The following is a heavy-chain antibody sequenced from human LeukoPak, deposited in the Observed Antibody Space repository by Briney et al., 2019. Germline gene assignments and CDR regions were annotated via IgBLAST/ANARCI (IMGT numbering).Heavy chain of an antibody. CDR3: ASSLRFLEWLLFENLYYFDY. CDR2: FDPEDGET. D-gene: IGHD3-3*01. V-gene: IGHV1-24*01. Sequence: GASVKVSCKVSGYTLTELSMHWVRQAPGKGLEWIGGFDPEDGETIYAQKFQGRVTMTEDTSTDTAYMELSSLRSEDTAVYYCASSLRFLEWLLFENLYYFDYWGQGTLVTVSS. J-gene: IGHJ4*02. CDR1: GYTLTELS.